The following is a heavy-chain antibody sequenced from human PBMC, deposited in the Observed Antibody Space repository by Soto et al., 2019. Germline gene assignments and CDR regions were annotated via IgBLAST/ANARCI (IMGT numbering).Heavy chain of an antibody. CDR3: ARDYYDSSGYYEARGYFDY. Sequence: QVQLVQSGAEVKKPGSSVKVSCKASGGTFSSYAISWVRQAPGQGLEWIGGIIPIFGTANYAQKFQGRVTITADESTSTAYMELSSLRSEDTAVYYCARDYYDSSGYYEARGYFDYWGQGTLVTVSS. CDR1: GGTFSSYA. CDR2: IIPIFGTA. D-gene: IGHD3-22*01. J-gene: IGHJ4*02. V-gene: IGHV1-69*01.